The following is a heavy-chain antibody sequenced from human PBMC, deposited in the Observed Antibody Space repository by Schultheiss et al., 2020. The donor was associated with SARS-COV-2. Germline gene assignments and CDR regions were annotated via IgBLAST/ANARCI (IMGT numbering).Heavy chain of an antibody. J-gene: IGHJ4*02. CDR1: GGSVSSGSYY. V-gene: IGHV4-61*01. CDR3: ARDLGITMVRGVIAY. CDR2: IYYSGST. Sequence: SQTLSLTCTVSGGSVSSGSYYWSWIRQPPGKGLEWIGYIYYSGSTNYNPSLKSRVTISVDTSKNQFSLKLSSVTAADTAVYYCARDLGITMVRGVIAYWGQGTLVTVSS. D-gene: IGHD3-10*01.